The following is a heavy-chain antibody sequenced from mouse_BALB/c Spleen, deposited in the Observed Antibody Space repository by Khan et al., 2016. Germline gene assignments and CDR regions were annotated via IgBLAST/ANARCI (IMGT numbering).Heavy chain of an antibody. D-gene: IGHD1-1*01. J-gene: IGHJ1*01. CDR2: IRSKSNNYAT. V-gene: IGHV10S3*01. CDR3: VRDFYYYGRGGCFDV. Sequence: EVQLLETGGGLVQPKGSLKLSCAASGFTFNTNAMNWVRQAPGKGLEWVARIRSKSNNYATYYADSVKDRFTISRDDSQSILYLQMNNLKTEDTARYYCVRDFYYYGRGGCFDVWGAGTTVTVSS. CDR1: GFTFNTNA.